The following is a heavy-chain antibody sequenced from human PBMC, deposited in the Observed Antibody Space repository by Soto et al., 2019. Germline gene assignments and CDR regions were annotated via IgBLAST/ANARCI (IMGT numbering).Heavy chain of an antibody. Sequence: GGSLRLSCAASGFTFSLYSMIWVRQAPGKGLEWVSSISSSSSYIYYADSMKGRFTLSRDNAQNSLYLQMNSLRFDDTAVYYCVRARAPDSRPDYWGQGTLVTVSS. D-gene: IGHD3-22*01. CDR2: ISSSSSYI. CDR1: GFTFSLYS. J-gene: IGHJ4*02. V-gene: IGHV3-21*01. CDR3: VRARAPDSRPDY.